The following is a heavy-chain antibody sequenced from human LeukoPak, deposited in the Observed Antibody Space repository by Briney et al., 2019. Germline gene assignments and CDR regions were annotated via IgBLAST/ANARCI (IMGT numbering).Heavy chain of an antibody. D-gene: IGHD6-19*01. CDR2: INHSGST. Sequence: SETLSLTCAVYGGSFSGYYWSWIRQPPGKGLEWIGEINHSGSTNYNPSLKSRVTISVDTSKNQFSLKLSSVTAADTAVYYCARGSDRGGAVAGFDYWGQGTLVTVSS. CDR1: GGSFSGYY. CDR3: ARGSDRGGAVAGFDY. V-gene: IGHV4-34*01. J-gene: IGHJ4*02.